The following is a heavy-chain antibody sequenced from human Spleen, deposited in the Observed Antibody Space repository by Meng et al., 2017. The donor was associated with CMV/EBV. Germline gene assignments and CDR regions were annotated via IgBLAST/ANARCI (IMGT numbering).Heavy chain of an antibody. D-gene: IGHD2-2*01. V-gene: IGHV1-8*01. J-gene: IGHJ6*02. CDR3: ASTIEDIAVLLDVIGFYYFGMDV. CDR2: MNPKSGDT. Sequence: INWVRQATGQGLEWMGWMNPKSGDTGYAQKFQGRVTMTRNTSIRTAYLELSSLRPEDTAVYYCASTIEDIAVLLDVIGFYYFGMDVWGQGTTVTVSS.